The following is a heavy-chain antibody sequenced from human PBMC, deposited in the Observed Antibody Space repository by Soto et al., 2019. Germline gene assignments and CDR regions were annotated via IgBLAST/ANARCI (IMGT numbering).Heavy chain of an antibody. CDR3: ARLGAYDFWRGYSLHPCYYYKDG. CDR1: GYGFTSYW. D-gene: IGHD3-3*01. Sequence: GESLKISCKGSGYGFTSYWIGWVRQMPGKGLEWMGIIYPGDSDTRYSPSFQGQVTISADKSISTAYLQGSSLQASDTAMYYCARLGAYDFWRGYSLHPCYYYKDGWGQGPPVTVSS. V-gene: IGHV5-51*01. CDR2: IYPGDSDT. J-gene: IGHJ6*03.